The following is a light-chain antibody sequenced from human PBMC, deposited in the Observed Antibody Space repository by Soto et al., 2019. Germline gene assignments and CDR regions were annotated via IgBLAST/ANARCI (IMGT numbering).Light chain of an antibody. Sequence: QTVVTQEPSFSVSPGRTVTLTCGLSSGSVSTSYYPSWYQQTPGQAPRTLIYSTNTRSSGVPDRFSGSILGNKAALTITGAQADDESDYYCVLYMCSGIWVFGGGTKLTVL. CDR1: SGSVSTSYY. CDR2: STN. CDR3: VLYMCSGIWV. V-gene: IGLV8-61*01. J-gene: IGLJ3*02.